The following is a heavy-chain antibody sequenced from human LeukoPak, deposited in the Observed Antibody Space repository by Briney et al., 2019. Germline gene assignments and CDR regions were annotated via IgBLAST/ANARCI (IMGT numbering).Heavy chain of an antibody. J-gene: IGHJ6*02. Sequence: TNYAQKFQGRVTMTRDTSISTAYMELSRLRSDDTAVYYCARGDYDILTGYYGYYYYGMDVWGQGTTVTVSS. D-gene: IGHD3-9*01. CDR2: T. CDR3: ARGDYDILTGYYGYYYYGMDV. V-gene: IGHV1-2*02.